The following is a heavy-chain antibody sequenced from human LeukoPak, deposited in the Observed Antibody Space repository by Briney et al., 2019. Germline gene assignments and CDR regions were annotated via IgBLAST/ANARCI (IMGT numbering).Heavy chain of an antibody. D-gene: IGHD3-10*02. J-gene: IGHJ6*04. V-gene: IGHV3-64*01. CDR3: AELGITMIGGV. CDR1: GFIFSSYA. CDR2: ISSNGGST. Sequence: GGSLRLSCAASGFIFSSYAMHWVRQAPGKGLEYVSAISSNGGSTYYANSVKGRFTISRDNSKNTLYLQVGSLRAEDMAVYYCAELGITMIGGVWGKGTTVTISS.